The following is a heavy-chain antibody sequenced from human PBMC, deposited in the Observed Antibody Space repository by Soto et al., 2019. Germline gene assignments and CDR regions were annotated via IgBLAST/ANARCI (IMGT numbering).Heavy chain of an antibody. J-gene: IGHJ4*02. Sequence: QITLKESGPPLVKPTQTLTLTCTFSGFSLNTNAVGGAWIRQPPGKPLEWLALLYWDDDKRYSPSLKSRLTITTDTSKNQVVLTMTNMDPEDTATYYCAHRRVRDSSGENFDSWGQGTLVTVSS. D-gene: IGHD6-19*01. V-gene: IGHV2-5*02. CDR3: AHRRVRDSSGENFDS. CDR1: GFSLNTNAVG. CDR2: LYWDDDK.